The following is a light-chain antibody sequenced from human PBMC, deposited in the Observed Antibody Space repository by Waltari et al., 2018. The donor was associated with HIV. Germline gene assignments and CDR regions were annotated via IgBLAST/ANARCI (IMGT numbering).Light chain of an antibody. J-gene: IGLJ1*01. CDR1: SSDVGGYKY. CDR2: DVS. Sequence: QSALTQPRSVSGSPGQSVTISCTGSSSDVGGYKYVSWYEQHPGKAPKLMIYDVSKRPSGVPDRFSGSKSGNTASLTISGLQAEDEADYYCCSYAGSYSYVFRTGTKVTVL. V-gene: IGLV2-11*01. CDR3: CSYAGSYSYV.